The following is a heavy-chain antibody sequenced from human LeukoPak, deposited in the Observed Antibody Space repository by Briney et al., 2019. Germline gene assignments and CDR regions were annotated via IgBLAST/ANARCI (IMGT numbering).Heavy chain of an antibody. CDR3: ARSVSSYYFDY. CDR2: IYTSGST. V-gene: IGHV4-4*09. D-gene: IGHD2-2*01. CDR1: GGSISSYY. J-gene: IGHJ4*02. Sequence: SETLSLTCTVSGGSISSYYWSWIRQPPGKGLEWIGYIYTSGSTNYNPSLKSRVTISVDTSKNQFPLKLSSVTAADTAVYYCARSVSSYYFDYWGQGTLVTVSS.